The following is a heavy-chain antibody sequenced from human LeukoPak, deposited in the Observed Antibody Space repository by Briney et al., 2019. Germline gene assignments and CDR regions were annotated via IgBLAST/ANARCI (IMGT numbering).Heavy chain of an antibody. CDR2: IIPIFGTA. J-gene: IGHJ6*03. CDR1: GGTFSSYA. CDR3: ARGEAALPHYYYYMGV. V-gene: IGHV1-69*05. D-gene: IGHD6-13*01. Sequence: SVKVSCKASGGTFSSYAISWVRQAPGQGLEWMGGIIPIFGTANYAQKFQGRVTITTDESTSTAYMELSSLRSEDTAVYYCARGEAALPHYYYYMGVWGKGTTVTVSS.